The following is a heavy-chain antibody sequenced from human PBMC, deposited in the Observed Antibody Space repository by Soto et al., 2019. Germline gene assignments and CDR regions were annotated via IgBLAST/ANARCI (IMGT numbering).Heavy chain of an antibody. J-gene: IGHJ4*02. V-gene: IGHV3-30*18. CDR3: AKEGDCSGGSCYPHY. CDR2: ISYDGSNK. Sequence: QVQLVESGGGVVQPGRSLRLSCAASGFTFSSYGMHWVRQAPGKGLEWVAVISYDGSNKYYADSVKGRFTISRDNSKNTLYLQMNSLRAGDTAVYYCAKEGDCSGGSCYPHYWGQGTLVTVSS. CDR1: GFTFSSYG. D-gene: IGHD2-15*01.